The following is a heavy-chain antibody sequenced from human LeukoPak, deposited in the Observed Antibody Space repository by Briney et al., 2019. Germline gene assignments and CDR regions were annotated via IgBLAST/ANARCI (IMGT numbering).Heavy chain of an antibody. CDR2: IYYSGSP. CDR1: GGSMSTYY. Sequence: PSETLSLTCSVSGGSMSTYYWSWIRQPPGKGLEWIGYIYYSGSPHYKPSLKSRVTISVDTSKNQFSLKLSSVTAADTAVYYCAREPGGMGAMVYFDYWGQGTLVTVSS. J-gene: IGHJ4*02. V-gene: IGHV4-59*01. CDR3: AREPGGMGAMVYFDY. D-gene: IGHD1-26*01.